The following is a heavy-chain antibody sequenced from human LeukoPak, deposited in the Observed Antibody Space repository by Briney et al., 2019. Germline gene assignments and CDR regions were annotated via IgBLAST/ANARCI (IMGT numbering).Heavy chain of an antibody. Sequence: PGGSLRLSCAASGFTFSSYWMSWVRQAPRKGLEWVANINQDGSEKYYVDSVKGRFTISKDNAKNSLYLQMNSLRAEDTAVYYCARDPNGDYIGTFDMWGRGTMVSVSS. J-gene: IGHJ3*02. CDR3: ARDPNGDYIGTFDM. CDR1: GFTFSSYW. V-gene: IGHV3-7*01. CDR2: INQDGSEK. D-gene: IGHD4-17*01.